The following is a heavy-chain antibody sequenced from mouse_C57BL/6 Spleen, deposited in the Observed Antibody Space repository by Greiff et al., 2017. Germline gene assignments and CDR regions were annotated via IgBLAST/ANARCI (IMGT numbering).Heavy chain of an antibody. Sequence: VQLVESGPGLVQPSQSLSITCTVSGFSLTGYGVHWVRQSPGKGLEWLGVIWSGGSTDYNAAFISRLSISKDNSKSQVFFKMNSLQADDTAIYYCASPSYYPSFADWGQGTLVTVSA. V-gene: IGHV2-2*01. D-gene: IGHD1-1*01. CDR1: GFSLTGYG. CDR2: IWSGGST. CDR3: ASPSYYPSFAD. J-gene: IGHJ3*01.